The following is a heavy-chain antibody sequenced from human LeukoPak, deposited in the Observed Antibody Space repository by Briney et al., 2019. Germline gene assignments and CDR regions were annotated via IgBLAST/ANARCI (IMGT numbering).Heavy chain of an antibody. CDR1: GFTFSGYG. V-gene: IGHV3-66*02. CDR3: AGGYCSSTSCYYYYYYMDV. D-gene: IGHD2-2*01. CDR2: IYSGGST. Sequence: GGSLRLSCAASGFTFSGYGMNWVRQAPGKGLEWVSVIYSGGSTYYADSVKGRFTISRDNSKNTLYLQMNSLRAEETAVYYCAGGYCSSTSCYYYYYYMDVWGKGTTVTVSS. J-gene: IGHJ6*03.